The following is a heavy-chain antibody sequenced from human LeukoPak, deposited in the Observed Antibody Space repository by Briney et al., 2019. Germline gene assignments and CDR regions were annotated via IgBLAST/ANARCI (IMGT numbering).Heavy chain of an antibody. D-gene: IGHD2-2*01. Sequence: PGGSLRLSCVDAGFTFSTSGMSWVRQAPGKGLQWVSGITNSGETTHYADSVRGRFTVSRDNSKNTLYLQMNSLRAEDTAVYYCARGVVPAASPWFRPFDYWGQGTLVTVSS. CDR2: ITNSGETT. V-gene: IGHV3-23*01. CDR3: ARGVVPAASPWFRPFDY. CDR1: GFTFSTSG. J-gene: IGHJ4*02.